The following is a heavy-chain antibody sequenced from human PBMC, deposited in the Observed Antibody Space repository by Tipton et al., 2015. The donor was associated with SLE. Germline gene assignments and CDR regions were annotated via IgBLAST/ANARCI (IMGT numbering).Heavy chain of an antibody. CDR3: ARGEQLVGHTPLDP. Sequence: QSGAEVKKPGASVKGSCKASGYTFTNHNLNWVRQATGQGLEWMGWMNPSSGQTGYAQKFQGRVTMTWDTSMSTAYMEVSSLRSEDPAVYYRARGEQLVGHTPLDPWGQGTLVTFSS. CDR1: GYTFTNHN. J-gene: IGHJ5*02. D-gene: IGHD6-6*01. V-gene: IGHV1-8*01. CDR2: MNPSSGQT.